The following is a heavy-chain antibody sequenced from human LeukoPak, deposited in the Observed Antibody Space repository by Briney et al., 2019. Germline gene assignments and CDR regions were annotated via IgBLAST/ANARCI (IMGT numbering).Heavy chain of an antibody. D-gene: IGHD1-26*01. CDR2: IYNGVNT. J-gene: IGHJ5*02. Sequence: SETLSLTCTVSGASVSSASYWTWIRQPPGKGVEWIAHIYNGVNTNYNPSLKSRVTISVDTSKNQFSLRPNSVTAADTAVYYCARSRAFNSGAFDPWGQGSLVTVSS. V-gene: IGHV4-61*01. CDR3: ARSRAFNSGAFDP. CDR1: GASVSSASY.